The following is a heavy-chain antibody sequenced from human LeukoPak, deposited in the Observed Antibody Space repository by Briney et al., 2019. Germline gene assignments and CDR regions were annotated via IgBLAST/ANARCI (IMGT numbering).Heavy chain of an antibody. J-gene: IGHJ4*02. D-gene: IGHD3-22*01. Sequence: ASVKVSCKASGYTFTGHYMHWVPPAPGQGLEWMGWINPNSGGTNYAQKFQGRVTMTRDTSISTAYMELSRLRSDDTAVYYCACVSSGDFDYWGQGTLVTVSS. V-gene: IGHV1-2*02. CDR1: GYTFTGHY. CDR2: INPNSGGT. CDR3: ACVSSGDFDY.